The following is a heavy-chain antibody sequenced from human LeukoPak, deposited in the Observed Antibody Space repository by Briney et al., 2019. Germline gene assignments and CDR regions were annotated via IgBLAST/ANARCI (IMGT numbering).Heavy chain of an antibody. CDR1: GFTFSSYW. CDR3: ARAKFVFGELEYYYYYMDV. V-gene: IGHV3-74*01. J-gene: IGHJ6*03. D-gene: IGHD3-10*02. CDR2: INSDGSST. Sequence: GGSLRLSCAASGFTFSSYWMHWVRHAPGKGLVWVSRINSDGSSTSYADSVKGRFTISRDNAKNTLYLQMNSLRAEDTAVYYCARAKFVFGELEYYYYYMDVWGKGTTVTISS.